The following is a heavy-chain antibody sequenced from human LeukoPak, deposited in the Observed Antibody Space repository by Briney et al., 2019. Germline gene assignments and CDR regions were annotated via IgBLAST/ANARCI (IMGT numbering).Heavy chain of an antibody. V-gene: IGHV3-49*04. CDR3: TRASRSSWGGDYFNY. D-gene: IGHD6-13*01. CDR2: IRSKAYGGTT. CDR1: GFTFGDYA. Sequence: GGSLRLSCTASGFTFGDYAMSWVRQAPGKGLEWVGFIRSKAYGGTTEYAASVIGRFTISRDDSKSIAYLQMNSLKTEDTAVYYCTRASRSSWGGDYFNYWGQGTLVTVSS. J-gene: IGHJ4*02.